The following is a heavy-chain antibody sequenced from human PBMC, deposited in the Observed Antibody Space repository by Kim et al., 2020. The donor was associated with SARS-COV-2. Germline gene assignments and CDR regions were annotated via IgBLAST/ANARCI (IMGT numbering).Heavy chain of an antibody. Sequence: GGSLRLSCAASGFTFSSYGMHGVRQAPGKGLEWVAVIWYDGSNKDYADSVKGRFTISRNNSKNTQYLQMNSLRAEDTAVYYCARDPPPVGSSWLEYDMDVWGQGTTVTVSS. V-gene: IGHV3-33*01. D-gene: IGHD6-13*01. CDR3: ARDPPPVGSSWLEYDMDV. J-gene: IGHJ6*02. CDR1: GFTFSSYG. CDR2: IWYDGSNK.